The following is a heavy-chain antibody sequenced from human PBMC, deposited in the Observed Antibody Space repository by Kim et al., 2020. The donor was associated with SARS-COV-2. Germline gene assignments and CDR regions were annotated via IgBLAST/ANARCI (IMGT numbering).Heavy chain of an antibody. D-gene: IGHD1-1*01. J-gene: IGHJ6*04. CDR2: ISWDSGTT. CDR1: GFSFSDYA. Sequence: GGSLRLSCAASGFSFSDYAMHWVRQPPGKGLEWVSFISWDSGTTYYADSAKGRFTISRDNSKNSLHLQMNSLTTDDTAVYYCAKAEQMTGTTLGLDEWG. V-gene: IGHV3-43*01. CDR3: AKAEQMTGTTLGLDE.